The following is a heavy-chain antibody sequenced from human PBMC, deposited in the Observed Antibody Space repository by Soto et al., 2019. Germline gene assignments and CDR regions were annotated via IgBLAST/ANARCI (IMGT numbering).Heavy chain of an antibody. D-gene: IGHD3-10*01. CDR2: ISPMFGAA. J-gene: IGHJ4*02. Sequence: QVQLVQTGAEMKKPGSSVKVSCQSSGGTFNTYAMNWVRQAPGQGPEWMGDISPMFGAANYAPKFQGRVTITADESTGTSYMQVSSLTSEDTALYFCVREGQVHTPAFVYWGQGTLVTVSS. CDR3: VREGQVHTPAFVY. V-gene: IGHV1-69*19. CDR1: GGTFNTYA.